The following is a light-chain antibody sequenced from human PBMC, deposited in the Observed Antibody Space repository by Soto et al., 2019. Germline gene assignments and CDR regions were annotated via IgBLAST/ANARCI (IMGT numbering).Light chain of an antibody. CDR1: QSVSSSY. Sequence: EIVWTQSLGTLSLPPEERATLPCRASQSVSSSYLAWYQQKSGQAPRLLIYGASNRATGIPDRFSGSGSGTDFTLTIGILEPEDFTVYYCQESASSWWTFGQGTKV. J-gene: IGKJ1*01. V-gene: IGKV3-20*01. CDR2: GAS. CDR3: QESASSWWT.